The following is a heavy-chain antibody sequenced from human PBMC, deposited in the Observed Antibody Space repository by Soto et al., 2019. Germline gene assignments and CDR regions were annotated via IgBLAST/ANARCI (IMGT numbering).Heavy chain of an antibody. D-gene: IGHD1-26*01. Sequence: GGSLRLSCAASGFTFSSYWMSWVRQAPGKGLEWVANIKQDGSEKYYVDSVKGRFTISRDNAKNSLYLQMNSLRAEDMAVYYCARDARYSGSYDAFDIWGQGTMVTVSS. CDR3: ARDARYSGSYDAFDI. V-gene: IGHV3-7*03. J-gene: IGHJ3*02. CDR1: GFTFSSYW. CDR2: IKQDGSEK.